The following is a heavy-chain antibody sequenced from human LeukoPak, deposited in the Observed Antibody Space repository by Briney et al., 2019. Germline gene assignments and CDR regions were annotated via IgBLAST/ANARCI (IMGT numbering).Heavy chain of an antibody. CDR3: ARVKREAYYYGSGSYMDV. Sequence: PLETLSLTCTVSGGSLSGHYWSWIRQPPGKRLEWIGYVSYTGRTKYNPSLQSRVTISIDTSKNQFSLKLSSVTAADTAVYYCARVKREAYYYGSGSYMDVWGKGTTVTVSS. CDR2: VSYTGRT. D-gene: IGHD3-10*01. CDR1: GGSLSGHY. J-gene: IGHJ6*03. V-gene: IGHV4-59*11.